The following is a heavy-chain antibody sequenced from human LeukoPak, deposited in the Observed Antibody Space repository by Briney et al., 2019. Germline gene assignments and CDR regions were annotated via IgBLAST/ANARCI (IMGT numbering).Heavy chain of an antibody. CDR3: ARDWSAAVYAPFDY. V-gene: IGHV4-34*01. D-gene: IGHD5/OR15-5a*01. CDR2: INHSGST. Sequence: PSETLSLTCAVYGGSFSGYYWSWIRQPPGKGLEWIGEINHSGSTNYNPSLKSRVTISVDTSKNQFSLKLSSVTAADTAVYYCARDWSAAVYAPFDYWGQGTLVTVSS. J-gene: IGHJ4*02. CDR1: GGSFSGYY.